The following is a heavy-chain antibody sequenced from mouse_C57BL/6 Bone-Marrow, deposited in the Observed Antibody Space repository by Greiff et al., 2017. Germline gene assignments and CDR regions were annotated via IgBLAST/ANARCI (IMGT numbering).Heavy chain of an antibody. Sequence: EVQLQQSGAELVRPGASVKLSCTASGFNIKDDYMPWVKQRPEQGLEWIGWIDPENGDTEYASKFQGKATITADTSSNTAYLQRSSLTSEDTAVYYCTSYYGSSYNYWGQGTTLTVSS. D-gene: IGHD1-1*01. V-gene: IGHV14-4*01. J-gene: IGHJ2*01. CDR3: TSYYGSSYNY. CDR2: IDPENGDT. CDR1: GFNIKDDY.